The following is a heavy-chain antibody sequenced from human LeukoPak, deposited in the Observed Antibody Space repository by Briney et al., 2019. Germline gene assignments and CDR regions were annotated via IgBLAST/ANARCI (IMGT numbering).Heavy chain of an antibody. CDR3: ARKQDATSHYWYFDL. V-gene: IGHV3-21*04. J-gene: IGHJ2*01. CDR1: GFTFSSYS. Sequence: PGGSLRLSCAASGFTFSSYSMNWVRQAPGKGLEWVSSISSSSSYIYYADSVKGRFTISRDNAKNSLYLQMNSLRAEDTALYYCARKQDATSHYWYFDLWGRGTLVTVSS. CDR2: ISSSSSYI. D-gene: IGHD2-15*01.